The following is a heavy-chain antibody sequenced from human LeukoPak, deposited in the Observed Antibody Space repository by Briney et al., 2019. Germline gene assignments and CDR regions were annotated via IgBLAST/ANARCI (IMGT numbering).Heavy chain of an antibody. Sequence: SVKVSCKASGFTFTSSAVQWVRQARGQRLEWIGWIVVGSGNTNYAQKFQERVTITRDMSTSTAYMELSSLRSEDTAVYYCAAGSGSFEVWDYYYYMDVWGKGTTVTVSS. CDR3: AAGSGSFEVWDYYYYMDV. CDR2: IVVGSGNT. V-gene: IGHV1-58*01. CDR1: GFTFTSSA. J-gene: IGHJ6*03. D-gene: IGHD1-26*01.